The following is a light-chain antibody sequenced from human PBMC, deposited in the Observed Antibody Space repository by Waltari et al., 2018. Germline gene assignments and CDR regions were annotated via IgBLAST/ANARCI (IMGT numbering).Light chain of an antibody. Sequence: DIQMTQSPSTLSASVGDRVTITFRASQIISSWLAWYQQKPGKAPKLLIYKASSLESGVPSRFSGRGSGTEFTLTISSLQPDDFATYYCQQYNSYPWTFGQGTKVEIK. CDR2: KAS. J-gene: IGKJ1*01. CDR3: QQYNSYPWT. CDR1: QIISSW. V-gene: IGKV1-5*03.